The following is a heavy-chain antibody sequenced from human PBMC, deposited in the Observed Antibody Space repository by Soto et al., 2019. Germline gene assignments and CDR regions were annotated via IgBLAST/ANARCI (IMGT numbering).Heavy chain of an antibody. V-gene: IGHV1-46*03. CDR3: ASTYRSSTSCYNSDAFDI. Sequence: ASVKVSCKASGYTFTSYYMHWVRQAPGQGLEWMGIINPSGGSTSYAQKFQGRVTMTRDTSTSTVYMELSSLRSEDTAVYYCASTYRSSTSCYNSDAFDIWGQGTMVTVSS. CDR2: INPSGGST. CDR1: GYTFTSYY. D-gene: IGHD2-2*02. J-gene: IGHJ3*02.